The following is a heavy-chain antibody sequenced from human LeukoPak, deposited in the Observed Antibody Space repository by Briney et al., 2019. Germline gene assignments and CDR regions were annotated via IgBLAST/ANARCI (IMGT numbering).Heavy chain of an antibody. J-gene: IGHJ1*01. D-gene: IGHD3-9*01. CDR3: AKDLDILTGYYAFQH. Sequence: GGSLRLSCAASGFTVSSNYMSWVRQAPGKGLEWVSAISGSGGSTYYADSVKGRFTISRDNSKNTLYLQMNSLRAEDTAVYCCAKDLDILTGYYAFQHWGQGTLVTVSS. V-gene: IGHV3-23*01. CDR2: ISGSGGST. CDR1: GFTVSSNY.